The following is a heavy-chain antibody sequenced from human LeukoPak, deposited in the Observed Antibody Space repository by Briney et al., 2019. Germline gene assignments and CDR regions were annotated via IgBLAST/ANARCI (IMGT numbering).Heavy chain of an antibody. Sequence: GESLKISCKGSGYGFTSYWIGWVRQMPGKGLEWMGIIYPGDSDTRYSPSFQGQVTISADKSISTAYLQWSSLKASDTAMYYCARHTGPYGGPQLGAFDIWGQGTMVTVSS. V-gene: IGHV5-51*01. CDR1: GYGFTSYW. J-gene: IGHJ3*02. CDR2: IYPGDSDT. CDR3: ARHTGPYGGPQLGAFDI. D-gene: IGHD4-23*01.